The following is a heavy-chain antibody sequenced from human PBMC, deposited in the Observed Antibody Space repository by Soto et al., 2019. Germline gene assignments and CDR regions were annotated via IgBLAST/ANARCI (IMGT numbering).Heavy chain of an antibody. D-gene: IGHD6-13*01. CDR1: GYSFTSYW. V-gene: IGHV5-51*01. CDR2: IYPGDSDT. CDR3: ARHDGSSWSPEYFQH. J-gene: IGHJ1*01. Sequence: GESLKISCKGSGYSFTSYWIGWVRQMPGKDLEWMGIIYPGDSDTRYSPSFQGQVTISADKSISTAYLQWSSLKASDTAMYYCARHDGSSWSPEYFQHWGQGTLVTVSS.